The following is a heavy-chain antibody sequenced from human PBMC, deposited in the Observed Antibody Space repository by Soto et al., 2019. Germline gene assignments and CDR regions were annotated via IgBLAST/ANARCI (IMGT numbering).Heavy chain of an antibody. CDR1: GSITNHH. CDR2: FNPSGLST. V-gene: IGHV1-46*01. Sequence: QVHLVQSGAEVKKPGASVNVSCQASGSITNHHMHWVRQAPGPGLEWMGIFNPSGLSTTYAQKVQGRVTTTRDTSTSTVYMELSSLTSYDTAVYFCAKVTHRGPIAVAGPLGSWGQGTLVIVSS. J-gene: IGHJ5*02. D-gene: IGHD6-19*01. CDR3: AKVTHRGPIAVAGPLGS.